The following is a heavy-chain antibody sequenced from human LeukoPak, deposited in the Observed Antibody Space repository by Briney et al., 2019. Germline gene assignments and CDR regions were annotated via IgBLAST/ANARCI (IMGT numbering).Heavy chain of an antibody. CDR2: IIPILGIA. D-gene: IGHD4-23*01. J-gene: IGHJ4*02. CDR1: GGTFSSYA. Sequence: SVKVSCKASGGTFSSYAISWVRQAPGQGLEWMGRIIPILGIANYAQKFQGRVTIAADKSTSTAYMELSSLRSEDTAVYYCASTTTYYGGNSGGLFDYWGQGTLVTVSS. CDR3: ASTTTYYGGNSGGLFDY. V-gene: IGHV1-69*04.